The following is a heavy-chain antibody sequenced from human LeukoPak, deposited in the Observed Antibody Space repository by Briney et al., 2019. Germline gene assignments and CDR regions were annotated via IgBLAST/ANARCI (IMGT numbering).Heavy chain of an antibody. Sequence: GGSLRLSCAASGFTFSTCAIYWVRQAPGKGLEYVSGISGNGRNTYYGNSVKGRFTISRDNSKNTLYLQMGSLRAEDMGVYYCARVSSSGWYAFDFWGQGTMVTVSS. D-gene: IGHD6-19*01. CDR2: ISGNGRNT. CDR1: GFTFSTCA. CDR3: ARVSSSGWYAFDF. J-gene: IGHJ3*01. V-gene: IGHV3-64*01.